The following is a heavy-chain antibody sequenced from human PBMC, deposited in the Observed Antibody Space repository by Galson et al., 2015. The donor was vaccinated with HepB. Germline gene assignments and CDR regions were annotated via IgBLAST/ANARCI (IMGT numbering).Heavy chain of an antibody. V-gene: IGHV3-7*03. CDR3: ARHDWVMTTFGGAFGF. J-gene: IGHJ4*02. Sequence: SLRLSCAASGFTFRSFWMSWVRQAPGKGLEWVATIKQDGSEKYYVDSVKGRFTVSRDNAENSVYLKTNSLRVEDTAVYYCARHDWVMTTFGGAFGFWGQGTLVTVSS. CDR2: IKQDGSEK. D-gene: IGHD3-16*01. CDR1: GFTFRSFW.